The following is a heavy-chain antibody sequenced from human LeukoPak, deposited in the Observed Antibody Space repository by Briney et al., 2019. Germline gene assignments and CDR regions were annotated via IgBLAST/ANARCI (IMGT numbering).Heavy chain of an antibody. D-gene: IGHD3-22*01. Sequence: SETLSLTCTVSGVSISSSSYYWGWIRQPPGKGLEWIGSIYYSGSTYYNPSLKSRVTISVDTSKNQFSLKLSSVTAADTAVYYCARDGDYYDSSGYGNWFDPWGQGTLVTVSS. J-gene: IGHJ5*02. CDR2: IYYSGST. V-gene: IGHV4-39*07. CDR3: ARDGDYYDSSGYGNWFDP. CDR1: GVSISSSSYY.